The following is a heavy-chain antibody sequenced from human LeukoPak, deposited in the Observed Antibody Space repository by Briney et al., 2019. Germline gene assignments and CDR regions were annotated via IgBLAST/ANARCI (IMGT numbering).Heavy chain of an antibody. V-gene: IGHV5-51*01. J-gene: IGHJ4*02. CDR2: IHPGDSDT. Sequence: GESLKISCKGSGYSFTSYWIGWVRQMPGKGLEWMGIIHPGDSDTRYSPSFQGQVTIPVDRSSSTAYIQWSRLKASDTAMYYCATHPGGLQSGFDNWGQGTLVTVSS. D-gene: IGHD5-24*01. CDR3: ATHPGGLQSGFDN. CDR1: GYSFTSYW.